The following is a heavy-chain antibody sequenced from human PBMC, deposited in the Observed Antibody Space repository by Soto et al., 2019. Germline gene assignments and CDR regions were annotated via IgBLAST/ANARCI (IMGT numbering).Heavy chain of an antibody. J-gene: IGHJ4*02. D-gene: IGHD6-19*01. Sequence: QLQLQESGPGLVRPSETLSLICTVSGGSITRNDHYWGWIRQSPGKGLEWIGDIKSSGSTNYNLSLKRRVSMSVETSKKQFSLKMNSVTAADTAVYYCARLGSSGWYQGSYFDYWGQGTLVTVSS. V-gene: IGHV4-39*01. CDR3: ARLGSSGWYQGSYFDY. CDR2: IKSSGST. CDR1: GGSITRNDHY.